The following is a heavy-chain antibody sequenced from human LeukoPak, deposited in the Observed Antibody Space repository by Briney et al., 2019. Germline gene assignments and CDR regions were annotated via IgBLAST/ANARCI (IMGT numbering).Heavy chain of an antibody. CDR1: GYTFSNNW. CDR3: ARGSGSGWSTTGNLGY. CDR2: INPNGGYT. D-gene: IGHD6-19*01. V-gene: IGHV1-46*01. J-gene: IGHJ4*02. Sequence: GASVKISCKASGYTFSNNWMHWVRQAPGQGLEWVGIINPNGGYTAYAQKFQGRVTMTRDTSISTAYMELSRLRSDDTAVYYCARGSGSGWSTTGNLGYWGQGTLVTVSS.